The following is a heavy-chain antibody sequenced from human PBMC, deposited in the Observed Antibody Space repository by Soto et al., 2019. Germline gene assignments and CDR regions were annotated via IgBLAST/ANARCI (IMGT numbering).Heavy chain of an antibody. D-gene: IGHD2-8*01. CDR1: GDSISSDGYH. Sequence: PSETLSPTCTVPGDSISSDGYHWSWIRQSPGKGREWICYIYNGGRTFYRPSLESRINMSLDATKNSYSLRLTSVTAADTTVYYCARAPVGMDSINFFDHWGQGILVTVSS. CDR2: IYNGGRT. J-gene: IGHJ4*02. V-gene: IGHV4-30-4*01. CDR3: ARAPVGMDSINFFDH.